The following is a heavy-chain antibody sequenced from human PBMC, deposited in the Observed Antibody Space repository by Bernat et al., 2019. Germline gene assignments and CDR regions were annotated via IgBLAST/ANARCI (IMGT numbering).Heavy chain of an antibody. CDR1: GGSISSSSYY. CDR2: IYYSGST. D-gene: IGHD4-17*01. V-gene: IGHV4-39*01. J-gene: IGHJ3*02. CDR3: ALPDYVYAFDI. Sequence: QLQLQESGLGLVKPLETLSLTCTVSGGSISSSSYYWGWIRQPPGKGLEWIGSIYYSGSTYYNPSLKSRVTISVDTSKNQFSLKLSSVTAADTAVYYCALPDYVYAFDIWGQGTMVTVSS.